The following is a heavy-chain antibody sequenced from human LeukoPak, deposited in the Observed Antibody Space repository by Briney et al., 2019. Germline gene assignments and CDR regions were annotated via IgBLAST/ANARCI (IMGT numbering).Heavy chain of an antibody. V-gene: IGHV1-18*01. Sequence: ASVKVSCKASGYTFTSYGISWVRQAPGQGLEWMGWISAYNGNTNYAQKLQGRVTMTTDTSTSTAYMELRSLRSDDTAVYYCARDREGITTVTRYYYYGMDVWGQGTTVTVSS. CDR1: GYTFTSYG. D-gene: IGHD4-17*01. CDR2: ISAYNGNT. J-gene: IGHJ6*02. CDR3: ARDREGITTVTRYYYYGMDV.